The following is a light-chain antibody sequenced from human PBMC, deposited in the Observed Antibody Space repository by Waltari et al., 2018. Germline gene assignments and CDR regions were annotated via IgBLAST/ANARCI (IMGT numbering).Light chain of an antibody. J-gene: IGLJ3*02. V-gene: IGLV1-47*01. CDR1: SSNLGRNS. CDR2: RNN. CDR3: AAWDDSLYEV. Sequence: QSVLTQPPSASGTPGKTVNIACPGSSSNLGRNSVYWYQQLPGTAPKLLIYRNNQRPSGVPDRFSGSKSGTSASLAISGLRSEDEADYYCAAWDDSLYEVFGGGTKLTVL.